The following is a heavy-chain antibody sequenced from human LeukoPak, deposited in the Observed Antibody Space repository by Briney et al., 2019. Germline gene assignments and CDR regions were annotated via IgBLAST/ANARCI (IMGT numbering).Heavy chain of an antibody. Sequence: GGSLRLSCAASGSTFSAYSMHWFRQSPGKGLEYVSAISSNGGSTYYADSVKGRFTISRDNSKNTLYLQVSSLRAEDTAVYYCVKDIHYYGSGNYYNGYFDYWGQGTLVTVSS. V-gene: IGHV3-64D*09. CDR1: GSTFSAYS. CDR2: ISSNGGST. CDR3: VKDIHYYGSGNYYNGYFDY. J-gene: IGHJ4*02. D-gene: IGHD3-10*01.